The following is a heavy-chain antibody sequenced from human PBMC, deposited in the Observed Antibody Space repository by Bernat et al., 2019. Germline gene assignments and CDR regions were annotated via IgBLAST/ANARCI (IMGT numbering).Heavy chain of an antibody. D-gene: IGHD1-1*01. CDR2: IKSQGGGGTV. CDR1: GFTFSHAW. Sequence: EVQLVESGGDLVKPGGSLRLSCAASGFTFSHAWMSWVRQAPGKGLGWVGRIKSQGGGGTVDYAAPVKGRFTISRDDSKNTLYLQMNSPKAEDTAVYYCTWNGDYYYRVDIWGQGTTVTVSS. CDR3: TWNGDYYYRVDI. V-gene: IGHV3-15*01. J-gene: IGHJ6*02.